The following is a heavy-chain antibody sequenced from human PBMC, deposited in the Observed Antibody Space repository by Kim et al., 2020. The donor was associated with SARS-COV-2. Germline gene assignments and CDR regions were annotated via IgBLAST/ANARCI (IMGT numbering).Heavy chain of an antibody. J-gene: IGHJ4*01. V-gene: IGHV4-34*01. Sequence: SETLSLTCAVYGGSFSGYYWSWIRQPPGKGLEWIGEINHSGSTNYNPSLKSRVTISVDTAKNQFSLKLSSVTAADTAVYYCARGAVTRYSGYVLYFDYWG. D-gene: IGHD5-12*01. CDR2: INHSGST. CDR1: GGSFSGYY. CDR3: ARGAVTRYSGYVLYFDY.